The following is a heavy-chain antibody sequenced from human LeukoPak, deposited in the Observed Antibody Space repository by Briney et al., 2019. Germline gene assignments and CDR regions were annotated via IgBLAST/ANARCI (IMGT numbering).Heavy chain of an antibody. CDR2: IIPILGIA. V-gene: IGHV1-69*04. J-gene: IGHJ5*02. CDR1: GGTFSSYA. CDR3: ARGDTIFGVVIDNWFDP. Sequence: SVKVSCKASGGTFSSYAISWVRQAPGQGLEWMGRIIPILGIANYAQKFQGRVTITADKSTSTAYMELSSLRSEDTAVYYCARGDTIFGVVIDNWFDPWGQGTLVTVSS. D-gene: IGHD3-3*01.